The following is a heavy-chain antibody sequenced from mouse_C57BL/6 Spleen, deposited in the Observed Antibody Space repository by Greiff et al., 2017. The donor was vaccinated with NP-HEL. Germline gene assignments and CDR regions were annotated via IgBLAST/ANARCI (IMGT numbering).Heavy chain of an antibody. J-gene: IGHJ1*03. D-gene: IGHD1-1*01. Sequence: QVTLKESGPGILQSSQTLSLTCSFSGFSLSTSGMGVSWIRQPSGKGLEWLAHIYWDDDKRYNPSLKSRLTISKDTSRNQVFLKITSVDTADTATYYCARRVDYGSSFYWYFDVWGTGTTVTVSS. CDR2: IYWDDDK. V-gene: IGHV8-12*01. CDR1: GFSLSTSGMG. CDR3: ARRVDYGSSFYWYFDV.